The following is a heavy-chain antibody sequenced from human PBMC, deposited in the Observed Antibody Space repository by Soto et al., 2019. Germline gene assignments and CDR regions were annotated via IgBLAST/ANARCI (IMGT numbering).Heavy chain of an antibody. Sequence: EVQLVESGGGLVQPGGSLRLSCVASGFTFSSYWMHWVRQAPGKGLVWVSSISNDGSSTSYADPVKGRVTVSRDKAKNTLYLQMNSLRAEDTAVYYCARLPNKSPQNWGQGTLVIVSP. CDR2: ISNDGSST. CDR1: GFTFSSYW. V-gene: IGHV3-74*01. J-gene: IGHJ1*01. CDR3: ARLPNKSPQN.